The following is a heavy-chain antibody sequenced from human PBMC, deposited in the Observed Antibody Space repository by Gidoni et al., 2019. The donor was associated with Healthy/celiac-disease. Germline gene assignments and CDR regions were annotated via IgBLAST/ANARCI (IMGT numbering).Heavy chain of an antibody. J-gene: IGHJ5*02. CDR1: GYSFTSYW. CDR3: ARHARIAAAVNWFDP. Sequence: EVQLVQSGAEVKKPGESLRISCKGSGYSFTSYWISWVRQMPGKGLEWMGRIDPSDSYTNYSPSFQGHVTISADKSISTAYLQWSSLKASDTAMYYCARHARIAAAVNWFDPWGQGTLVTVSS. V-gene: IGHV5-10-1*03. D-gene: IGHD6-13*01. CDR2: IDPSDSYT.